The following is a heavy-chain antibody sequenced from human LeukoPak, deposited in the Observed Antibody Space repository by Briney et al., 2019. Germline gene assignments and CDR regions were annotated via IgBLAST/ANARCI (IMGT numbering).Heavy chain of an antibody. Sequence: GGSLRLSCAASGFTFTTYGMHWVRQAPGKGLEWVAFIRYDGTNKYYADSMKGRFTISRDNSKNTLSLQMNSLRAEDTAVYYCAKDKNVYCTNGVCYAGFADYWGQGTLVTVSS. CDR2: IRYDGTNK. CDR3: AKDKNVYCTNGVCYAGFADY. D-gene: IGHD2-8*01. J-gene: IGHJ4*02. V-gene: IGHV3-30*02. CDR1: GFTFTTYG.